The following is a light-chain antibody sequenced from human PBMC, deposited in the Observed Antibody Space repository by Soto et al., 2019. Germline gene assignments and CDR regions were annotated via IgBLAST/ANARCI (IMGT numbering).Light chain of an antibody. Sequence: DIQMTQSPSSLSASVGDRVTITCRASQTISTDLNWYQQKPGQAPKLLIYAASTLQSGVPSRFSGSGSGTDFTLTISSLQPEDFATYYCQQSYSTLPMYTFGQGTKLEIK. CDR2: AAS. CDR3: QQSYSTLPMYT. J-gene: IGKJ2*01. CDR1: QTISTD. V-gene: IGKV1-39*01.